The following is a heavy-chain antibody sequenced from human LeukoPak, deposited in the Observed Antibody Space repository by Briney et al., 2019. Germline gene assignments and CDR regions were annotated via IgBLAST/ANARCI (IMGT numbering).Heavy chain of an antibody. CDR2: INHSGST. CDR1: GGSFSGYY. J-gene: IGHJ4*02. CDR3: ARDVLYYGDYMFDY. D-gene: IGHD4-17*01. Sequence: SETLSLTCVVYGGSFSGYYWSWIRQPPGKGLEWIGEINHSGSTNYNPSLKSRVTISVDTSKNQFSLKLSSVTAADTAVYYCARDVLYYGDYMFDYWGQGTLVTVSS. V-gene: IGHV4-34*01.